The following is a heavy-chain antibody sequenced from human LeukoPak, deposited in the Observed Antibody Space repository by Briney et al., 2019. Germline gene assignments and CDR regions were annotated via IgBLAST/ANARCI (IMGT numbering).Heavy chain of an antibody. J-gene: IGHJ4*02. CDR3: ARGFSYNHFDY. Sequence: PGGSLRLSCAASGFTFRTYWMHWVRQAPGRGLVWVSHIKSDGSATTYADSVKGRFTIPRDNAKNTLYLQMNSLRAEDTAVYYCARGFSYNHFDYWGQGTLVTVSS. D-gene: IGHD5-24*01. V-gene: IGHV3-74*01. CDR2: IKSDGSAT. CDR1: GFTFRTYW.